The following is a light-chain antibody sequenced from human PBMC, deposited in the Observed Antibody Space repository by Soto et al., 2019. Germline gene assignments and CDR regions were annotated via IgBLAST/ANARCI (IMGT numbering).Light chain of an antibody. CDR3: QTWDTGARVV. CDR1: SGHSSYA. J-gene: IGLJ2*01. Sequence: QLVLTQSPSASASLGASVKLTCTLSSGHSSYAIAWHQQQPEKGPRYLMKLSSDGSHSKGDGIPDRFSGSSSGAERYLTISSLQSEDAADYYCQTWDTGARVVFGGGTKVTVL. V-gene: IGLV4-69*01. CDR2: LSSDGSH.